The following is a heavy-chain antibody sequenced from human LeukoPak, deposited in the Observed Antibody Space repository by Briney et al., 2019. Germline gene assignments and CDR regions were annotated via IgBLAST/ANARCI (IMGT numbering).Heavy chain of an antibody. CDR2: ISSYNGNT. J-gene: IGHJ5*01. CDR1: GYAFTSFG. D-gene: IGHD2-8*01. V-gene: IGHV1-18*01. Sequence: GASVKVSCKASGYAFTSFGMNWVRQAPGQGLEWMGWISSYNGNTNYAQKFQGRFTMTTDTSTSTAYMELRSLRSDDTAVYYCARSYCSNGVCDKEGSGWFDSWGQGTLVTVSS. CDR3: ARSYCSNGVCDKEGSGWFDS.